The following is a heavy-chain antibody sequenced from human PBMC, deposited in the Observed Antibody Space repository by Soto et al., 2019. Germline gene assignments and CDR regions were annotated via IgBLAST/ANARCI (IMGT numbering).Heavy chain of an antibody. D-gene: IGHD5-12*01. V-gene: IGHV3-21*01. Sequence: GGSLRLSCAAPGFTFSSYNMNWVRQAPGKGLEWVSFISSSSDYIYYADSVKGRFTISRDNAKNSLYLQMNSLRAEDTAVYYCAGSSGGYGPPFDYWGQGTLVTVSS. CDR3: AGSSGGYGPPFDY. J-gene: IGHJ4*02. CDR2: ISSSSDYI. CDR1: GFTFSSYN.